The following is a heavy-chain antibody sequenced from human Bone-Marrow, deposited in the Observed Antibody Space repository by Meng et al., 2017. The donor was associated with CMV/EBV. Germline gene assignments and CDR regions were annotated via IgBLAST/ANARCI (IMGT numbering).Heavy chain of an antibody. J-gene: IGHJ3*02. V-gene: IGHV3-7*01. Sequence: GESLKISCAASGFTFSSYAMHWVRQAPGKGLEWVANIKQDGSEKYYVDSVKGRFTISRDNAKNSLYLQMNSLRAEDTAVYYCARGAFDIWGQGTMVTVSS. CDR1: GFTFSSYA. CDR3: ARGAFDI. CDR2: IKQDGSEK.